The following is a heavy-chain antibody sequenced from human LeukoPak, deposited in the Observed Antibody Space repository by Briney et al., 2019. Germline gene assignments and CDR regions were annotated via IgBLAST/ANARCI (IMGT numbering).Heavy chain of an antibody. Sequence: HPGGSLRLSCAASGFSFRGYGMHWVRQAPGRGLEYVSAISADGGTTDYLNSVNGRFTISRDNSKNTLYLQMDRLRSDDTAIYYCARGRGGPPFDFWGQGTVVTVAS. CDR2: ISADGGTT. CDR1: GFSFRGYG. V-gene: IGHV3-64*01. D-gene: IGHD3-10*01. J-gene: IGHJ4*02. CDR3: ARGRGGPPFDF.